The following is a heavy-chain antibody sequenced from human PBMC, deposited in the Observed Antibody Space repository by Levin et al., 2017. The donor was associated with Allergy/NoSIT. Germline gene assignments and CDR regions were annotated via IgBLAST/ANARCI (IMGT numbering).Heavy chain of an antibody. V-gene: IGHV1-46*01. CDR1: GYTFTRYY. CDR3: ARRGIFGVLNNYYYAMDV. Sequence: ASVKVSCKASGYTFTRYYMHWVRQAPGQGLEWMGIINPSGGSTSYAQKFQGRVTMTRDTSMSTLYMELSGLRSEDTAVYYCARRGIFGVLNNYYYAMDVWGQGTTVTVSS. J-gene: IGHJ6*02. D-gene: IGHD3-3*01. CDR2: INPSGGST.